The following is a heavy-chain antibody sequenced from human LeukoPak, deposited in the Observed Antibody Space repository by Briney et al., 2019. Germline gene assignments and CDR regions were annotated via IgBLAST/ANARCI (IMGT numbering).Heavy chain of an antibody. D-gene: IGHD1-26*01. J-gene: IGHJ4*02. V-gene: IGHV4-39*07. Sequence: SETLSLTCTVSGGSISSSSYYWGWIRQPPGKGLEWIGSIYYSGSTNYNPSLKSRVTISVDTSKNHFSLKLSSVTAADTAVYYCARGAPQSSTKFYYFDSWGQGTLVTVSS. CDR1: GGSISSSSYY. CDR3: ARGAPQSSTKFYYFDS. CDR2: IYYSGST.